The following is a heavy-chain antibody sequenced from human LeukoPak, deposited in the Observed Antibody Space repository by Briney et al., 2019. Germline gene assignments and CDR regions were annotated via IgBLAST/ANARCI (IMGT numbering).Heavy chain of an antibody. V-gene: IGHV3-30*18. CDR1: GFTFSSYG. D-gene: IGHD2-15*01. Sequence: PGRSLRLSCVASGFTFSSYGMHWVRQAPGKGLEWVAVISYDGSNQYYADSVKGRFTISRDNSKNTLYLQMNSLSAEDTAVYYCAKGGLQLLRYSFDMWGQGTMVTVSS. CDR3: AKGGLQLLRYSFDM. J-gene: IGHJ3*02. CDR2: ISYDGSNQ.